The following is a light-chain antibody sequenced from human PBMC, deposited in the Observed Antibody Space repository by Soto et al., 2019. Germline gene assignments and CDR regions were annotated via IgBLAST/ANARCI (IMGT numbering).Light chain of an antibody. V-gene: IGKV1-5*01. CDR3: QQYNFYANT. CDR1: QRISSW. Sequence: DIQMTQSPSTLSVSVGDRVTITCRASQRISSWLAWYQQKPGRAPKLLIFDAPSLESGVPSRFSGSGSGTEFTLTISSLQADDFATYYCQQYNFYANTFGQGTKLEI. J-gene: IGKJ2*01. CDR2: DAP.